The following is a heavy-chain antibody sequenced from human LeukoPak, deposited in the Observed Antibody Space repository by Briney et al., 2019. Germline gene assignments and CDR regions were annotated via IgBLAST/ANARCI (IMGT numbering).Heavy chain of an antibody. CDR1: GYTFTGYY. V-gene: IGHV1-2*02. Sequence: VASVTVSCKASGYTFTGYYIHWVRQAPGQGLEWMGWINPNSGGTNYAQKFQGRVTMTRDTSISTAYMELSRLRSDDTAVYYCARSPSGSYDYWGQGTLVTVSS. CDR3: ARSPSGSYDY. J-gene: IGHJ4*02. D-gene: IGHD1-26*01. CDR2: INPNSGGT.